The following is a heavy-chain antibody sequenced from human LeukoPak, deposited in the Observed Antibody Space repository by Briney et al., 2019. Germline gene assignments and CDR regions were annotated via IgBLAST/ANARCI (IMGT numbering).Heavy chain of an antibody. CDR3: ARGGPYYYDSSLNDY. J-gene: IGHJ4*02. D-gene: IGHD3-22*01. CDR2: IKPDGGEK. Sequence: PGGSLRLSCAASGFIFNTYWMTWVRQTPGKGLEWVANIKPDGGEKKYVDSVKGRFTISRDNAKNSLYLQMNSLRAEDTAVYYCARGGPYYYDSSLNDYWGQGTLVTVSS. CDR1: GFIFNTYW. V-gene: IGHV3-7*01.